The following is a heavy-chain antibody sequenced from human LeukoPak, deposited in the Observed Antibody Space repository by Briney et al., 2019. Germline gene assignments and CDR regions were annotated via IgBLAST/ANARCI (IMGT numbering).Heavy chain of an antibody. CDR1: GFTVSSNY. CDR2: IYSGGST. V-gene: IGHV3-53*01. J-gene: IGHJ6*03. Sequence: GGSLTLSCAASGFTVSSNYMSWVRQAPGEGLEWVSVIYSGGSTYYADSVKGRFTISRDNSKNTLYLQINSLRAEDTAVYYCARDDFWSGYYTGATSYYYMDVWGKGTTVTVS. D-gene: IGHD3-3*01. CDR3: ARDDFWSGYYTGATSYYYMDV.